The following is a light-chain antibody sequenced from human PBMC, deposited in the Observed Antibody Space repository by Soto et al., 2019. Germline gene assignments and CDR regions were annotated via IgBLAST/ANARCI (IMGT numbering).Light chain of an antibody. V-gene: IGLV1-47*01. J-gene: IGLJ1*01. CDR1: SSNIGSNY. CDR2: RTN. Sequence: QSALTQPPSASGTPGQRVTISCSGSSSNIGSNYVYWYQHLPGTAPKLLIYRTNQRPSGVPDRFSGSRSGTSAFLAISGLRSEDEADYYCAAWDDSLSRRVFVTGTKVTVL. CDR3: AAWDDSLSRRV.